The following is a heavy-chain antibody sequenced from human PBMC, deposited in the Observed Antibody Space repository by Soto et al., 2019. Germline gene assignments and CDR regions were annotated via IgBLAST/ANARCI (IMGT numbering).Heavy chain of an antibody. CDR1: GGSMRNYY. CDR2: IDYSGST. CDR3: ARADTSGSGRYTPFDAFVI. Sequence: QVQLQESGPGLVKLSETLSLTCSVSGGSMRNYYWSWMRQTPGKGLEWIGYIDYSGSTNYNPSLNSLVTIYVEQSRTQLSLRLTYVTAADTAVYHCARADTSGSGRYTPFDAFVIWGQGTMVTVSS. D-gene: IGHD3-10*01. J-gene: IGHJ3*02. V-gene: IGHV4-59*01.